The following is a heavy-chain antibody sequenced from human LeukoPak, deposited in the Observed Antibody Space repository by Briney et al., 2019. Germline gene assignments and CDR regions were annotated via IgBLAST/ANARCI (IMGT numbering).Heavy chain of an antibody. CDR2: INPNSGGT. D-gene: IGHD6-13*01. Sequence: ASVKVSCKASGYTFTGYYMHWVRQAPGQGLEWMGWINPNSGGTNYAQKFQGRVTMTRDTSISTAYMELSRLRSDDTAVYYCARLDSSNWPYYFDYWGQGTLVTVSS. V-gene: IGHV1-2*02. CDR1: GYTFTGYY. J-gene: IGHJ4*02. CDR3: ARLDSSNWPYYFDY.